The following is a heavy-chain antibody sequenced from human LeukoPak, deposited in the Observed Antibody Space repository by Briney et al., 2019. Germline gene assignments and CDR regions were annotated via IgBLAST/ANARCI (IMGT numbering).Heavy chain of an antibody. CDR1: GGSISSYY. D-gene: IGHD4-17*01. CDR3: ARLRTTVTVYYYGMDV. J-gene: IGHJ6*02. V-gene: IGHV4-59*08. Sequence: SETLSLTCTVSGGSISSYYWSWIRQPPGKGLEWIGYIYYSGSTNYNPSLKSRVTISVDTSKYQFSLKLSSVTAADTAVYYCARLRTTVTVYYYGMDVWGQGTTVTVSS. CDR2: IYYSGST.